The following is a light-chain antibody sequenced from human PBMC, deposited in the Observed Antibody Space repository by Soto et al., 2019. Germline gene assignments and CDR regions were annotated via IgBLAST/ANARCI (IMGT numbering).Light chain of an antibody. V-gene: IGKV1-39*01. CDR1: QSISSF. J-gene: IGKJ1*01. CDR2: AAS. Sequence: DIHMTQSPSSLSASVGDRVTITCRASQSISSFLNCYQHKPGKAPHLLIYAASSLQSGVPSRFSGSGSGTDFTLTISSLQPEDFATYYCQQSYSTSWTFGQRTKV. CDR3: QQSYSTSWT.